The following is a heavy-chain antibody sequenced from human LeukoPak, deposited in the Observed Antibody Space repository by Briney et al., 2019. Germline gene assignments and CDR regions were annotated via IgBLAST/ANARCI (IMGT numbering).Heavy chain of an antibody. Sequence: SETLSLTCAVYGGSFSGYYWSWIRQPPGKGLEWIGEINHSGSTNYNPSLKSRVTISVDTSKNQFSLKLSSVTAADTAVYYCARHRRTIFGYFDLWGRGNLVTVSS. CDR2: INHSGST. V-gene: IGHV4-34*01. J-gene: IGHJ2*01. CDR3: ARHRRTIFGYFDL. CDR1: GGSFSGYY. D-gene: IGHD3-3*01.